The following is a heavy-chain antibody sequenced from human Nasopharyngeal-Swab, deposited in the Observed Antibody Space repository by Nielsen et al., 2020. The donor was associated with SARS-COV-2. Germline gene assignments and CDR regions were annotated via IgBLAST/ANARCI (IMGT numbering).Heavy chain of an antibody. Sequence: SETLSLTCTVSGGSVSSGSYYWSWIRQPPGKGLKWIGYIYYSGSTNYNPSLKSRVTISVDTSKNQFSLKLSSVTAADTAVYYCAREGRWDPYYYYYMDVWGKGTTVTVSS. CDR3: AREGRWDPYYYYYMDV. CDR2: IYYSGST. V-gene: IGHV4-61*01. CDR1: GGSVSSGSYY. D-gene: IGHD1-26*01. J-gene: IGHJ6*03.